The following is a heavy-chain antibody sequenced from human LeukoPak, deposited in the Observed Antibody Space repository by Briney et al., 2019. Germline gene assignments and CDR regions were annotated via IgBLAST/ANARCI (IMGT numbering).Heavy chain of an antibody. CDR2: IRSKAYGGTT. CDR3: TRFGRRGNYFDY. CDR1: GFTFGDYA. Sequence: GGSLRLSCTASGFTFGDYAMSWFRQAPGKGLEWVGFIRSKAYGGTTEYAASVKGRFTISRDDSKGIAYLQMNSLKTEDTAVYYCTRFGRRGNYFDYWGQGTLVTVSS. V-gene: IGHV3-49*03. D-gene: IGHD1-26*01. J-gene: IGHJ4*02.